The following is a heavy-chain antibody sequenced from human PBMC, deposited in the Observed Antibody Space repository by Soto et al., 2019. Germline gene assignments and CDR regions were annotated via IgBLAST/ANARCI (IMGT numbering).Heavy chain of an antibody. CDR2: ISGDGGTT. J-gene: IGHJ4*02. CDR1: GFTFSSSA. V-gene: IGHV3-23*01. D-gene: IGHD2-15*01. Sequence: EVQLLESGGGLVQPGGSLRLSCAASGFTFSSSAMSWVRQAPGKGLDWVSSISGDGGTTLHADSVRGRFTISRDNSKNTLYLQMNSLRAEDTAVYYCGKGSYGLQEIWGQGTLVTVSS. CDR3: GKGSYGLQEI.